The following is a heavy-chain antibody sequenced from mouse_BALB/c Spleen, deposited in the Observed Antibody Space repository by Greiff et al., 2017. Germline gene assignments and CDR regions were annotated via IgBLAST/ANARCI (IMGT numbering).Heavy chain of an antibody. CDR2: INPSNGGT. CDR3: ARSDYGSSFWFAY. V-gene: IGHV1S81*02. Sequence: QVQLQQPGAELVKPGASVKLSCKASGYTFTSYYMYWVKQRPGQGLEWIGGINPSNGGTNFNEKFKSKATLTVDKSSSTAYMQLSSLTSEHSAVYYCARSDYGSSFWFAYWGQGTLVTVSA. D-gene: IGHD1-1*01. J-gene: IGHJ3*01. CDR1: GYTFTSYY.